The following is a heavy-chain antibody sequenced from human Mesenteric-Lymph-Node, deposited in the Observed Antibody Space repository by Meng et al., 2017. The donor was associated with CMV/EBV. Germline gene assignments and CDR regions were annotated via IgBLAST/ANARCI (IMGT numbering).Heavy chain of an antibody. J-gene: IGHJ4*02. D-gene: IGHD3-10*01. CDR1: GFTFSNYA. CDR3: AKELYYYGSGSGDY. Sequence: SGFTFSNYAMSWVRQAPGKGLEYVSGISDSGGTTYYADSVKGRFTISRDNSKNTLYLQMNSLRAEDTAIYYCAKELYYYGSGSGDYWGQGTLVTVS. V-gene: IGHV3-23*01. CDR2: ISDSGGTT.